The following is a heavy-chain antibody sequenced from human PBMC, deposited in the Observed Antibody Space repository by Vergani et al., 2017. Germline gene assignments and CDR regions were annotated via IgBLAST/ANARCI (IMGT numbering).Heavy chain of an antibody. Sequence: EVRLLESGGGLVQPGGSLKLSCAASGFTFSGSAMHWVRQASGKGLEWVGRIRSKANSYATAYAASVKGRFTISRDDSKNTAYLQMNSLKTEETAVYYCTRTRGYQDYWSQGTLVTVSS. D-gene: IGHD3-22*01. CDR2: IRSKANSYAT. J-gene: IGHJ4*02. CDR1: GFTFSGSA. V-gene: IGHV3-73*01. CDR3: TRTRGYQDY.